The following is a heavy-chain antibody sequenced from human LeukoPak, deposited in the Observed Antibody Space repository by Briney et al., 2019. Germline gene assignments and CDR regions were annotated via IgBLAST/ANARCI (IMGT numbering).Heavy chain of an antibody. Sequence: GASVKVSCKASGYTFTGYYMHWVRPAPGQGLEGMGWINPNSGGTNYAQKFQGRVTMTRDTSISTAYMELSRLRSDDTAVYYCATYYDSSGYDYYGMDVWRLGTMVTVSS. CDR1: GYTFTGYY. CDR3: ATYYDSSGYDYYGMDV. CDR2: INPNSGGT. D-gene: IGHD3-22*01. V-gene: IGHV1-2*02. J-gene: IGHJ6*02.